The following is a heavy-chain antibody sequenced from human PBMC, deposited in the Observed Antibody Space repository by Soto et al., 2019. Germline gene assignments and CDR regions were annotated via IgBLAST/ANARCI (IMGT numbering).Heavy chain of an antibody. D-gene: IGHD6-19*01. Sequence: GGSLRLSCAASGFTFSSYGMHWVRQAPGKGLEWVAVIWYDGSNKYYADSVKGRFTISRDNSKNTLYLQMNSLRAEDTAVYYCARDSNPYSSGWYAFDYWGQGTLVTV. J-gene: IGHJ4*02. CDR3: ARDSNPYSSGWYAFDY. CDR1: GFTFSSYG. V-gene: IGHV3-33*01. CDR2: IWYDGSNK.